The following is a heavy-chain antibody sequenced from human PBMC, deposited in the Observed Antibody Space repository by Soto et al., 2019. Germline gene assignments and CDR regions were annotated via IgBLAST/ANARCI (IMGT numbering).Heavy chain of an antibody. CDR1: GFIFSGYR. Sequence: GGSLRLSCAASGFIFSGYRMHWVRQAPGKGLVWVSRINSDGSSTDYADSVRGRFTISRDNAKNTLHLQMDSLRAEDTAVYYCARTNYHFDLWGQGTPVTVSS. CDR2: INSDGSST. CDR3: ARTNYHFDL. D-gene: IGHD3-10*01. J-gene: IGHJ4*02. V-gene: IGHV3-74*01.